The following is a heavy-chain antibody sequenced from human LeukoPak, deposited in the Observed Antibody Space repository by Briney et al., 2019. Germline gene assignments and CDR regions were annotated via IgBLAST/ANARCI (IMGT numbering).Heavy chain of an antibody. Sequence: GGSLRLSCAASGFTFSSYSMNWVRQAPGKGLEWVSYISSSSSTIYYADSVKGRFTISRDNAKNSLYLQMNSLKTEDTAVYYCTTDPFVVVPAAMPAVVDDYWGQGTLVTVSS. CDR2: ISSSSSTI. CDR3: TTDPFVVVPAAMPAVVDDY. V-gene: IGHV3-48*01. J-gene: IGHJ4*02. D-gene: IGHD2-2*01. CDR1: GFTFSSYS.